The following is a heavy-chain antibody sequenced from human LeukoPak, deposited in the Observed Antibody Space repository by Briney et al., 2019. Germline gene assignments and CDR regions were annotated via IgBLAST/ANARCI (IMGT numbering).Heavy chain of an antibody. J-gene: IGHJ4*02. D-gene: IGHD1-1*01. CDR3: VRDWNGDYFDY. CDR2: IHTSGNT. V-gene: IGHV4-61*02. CDR1: GDSISSGSYY. Sequence: SQTLSLTCIVSGDSISSGSYYWTWLRQPAGKGLEWIGRIHTSGNTNYSPSLKSRVTISRDTSKNQFSLRLTSVTAADTAVYYCVRDWNGDYFDYWGQGTLVTVSS.